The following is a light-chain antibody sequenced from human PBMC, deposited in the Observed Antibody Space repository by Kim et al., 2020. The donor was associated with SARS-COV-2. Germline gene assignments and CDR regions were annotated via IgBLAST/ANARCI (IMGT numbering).Light chain of an antibody. Sequence: QSALTQPASVSGSPGQSITSSCTGTSSDVGDYKYVSWYQQHPGKAPQLMISDVSKRPSGVSNRFSGSKSANTASLTISGLQGEDEAVYYCSSYTSSSILFGGGTQLTVL. CDR1: SSDVGDYKY. J-gene: IGLJ2*01. CDR3: SSYTSSSIL. CDR2: DVS. V-gene: IGLV2-14*03.